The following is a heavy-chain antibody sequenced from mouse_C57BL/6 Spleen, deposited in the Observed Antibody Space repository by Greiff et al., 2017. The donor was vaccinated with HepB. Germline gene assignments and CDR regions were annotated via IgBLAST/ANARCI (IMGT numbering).Heavy chain of an antibody. CDR1: GYTFTDYY. CDR3: ARTGSTMRRYWYFDV. D-gene: IGHD2-4*01. J-gene: IGHJ1*03. Sequence: EVQLQQSGPELVKPGASVKISCKASGYTFTDYYMNWVQQSHGKSLEWIGDINPNNGGTSYNQKFKGKATLTVDKSSSTAYMELRSLTSEDSAVYYCARTGSTMRRYWYFDVWGTGTTVTVSS. CDR2: INPNNGGT. V-gene: IGHV1-26*01.